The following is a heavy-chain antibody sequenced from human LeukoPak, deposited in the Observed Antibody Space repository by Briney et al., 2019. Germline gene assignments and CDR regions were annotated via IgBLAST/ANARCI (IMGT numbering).Heavy chain of an antibody. CDR2: IYTSGST. V-gene: IGHV4-4*09. Sequence: PSETLSLTCTVSGGSISSYYWSWIRQPPGKGLEWIGYIYTSGSTNYNPSLKSRVTISVDTSKNQFSLKLSSVTAADTAVYYCARLYDSSGYYFDYWGRGTLVTVSS. D-gene: IGHD3-22*01. CDR3: ARLYDSSGYYFDY. J-gene: IGHJ4*02. CDR1: GGSISSYY.